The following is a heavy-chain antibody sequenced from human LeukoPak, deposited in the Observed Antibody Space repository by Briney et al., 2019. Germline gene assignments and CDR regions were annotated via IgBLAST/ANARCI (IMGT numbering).Heavy chain of an antibody. D-gene: IGHD3-10*01. CDR2: IYHSGST. CDR1: GGSVSSSSYY. V-gene: IGHV4-39*07. CDR3: ARDQGYGSGLNWFDP. Sequence: PSETLSLTCTVSGGSVSSSSYYWGWIRQPPGKGLEWIVSIYHSGSTYYNPSLKSRVTISVDTTKNQFSLKLSSVTAADTAVYYCARDQGYGSGLNWFDPWGQGTLVTVPS. J-gene: IGHJ5*02.